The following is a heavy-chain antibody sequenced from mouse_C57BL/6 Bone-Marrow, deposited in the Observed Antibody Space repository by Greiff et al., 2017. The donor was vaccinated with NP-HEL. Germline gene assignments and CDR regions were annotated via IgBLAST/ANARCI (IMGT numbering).Heavy chain of an antibody. J-gene: IGHJ4*01. Sequence: QVQLQQSGAELARPGASVKLSCKASGYTFTSYGLSWVKQSTGPFLACLCEIYPRRGNTYYNEKFKGQATLTADKSSSTAYMELRSLTSEDSAVYFCARSYYYGSSWAMDYWGQGTSVTVSS. CDR2: IYPRRGNT. CDR3: ARSYYYGSSWAMDY. V-gene: IGHV1-81*01. D-gene: IGHD1-1*01. CDR1: GYTFTSYG.